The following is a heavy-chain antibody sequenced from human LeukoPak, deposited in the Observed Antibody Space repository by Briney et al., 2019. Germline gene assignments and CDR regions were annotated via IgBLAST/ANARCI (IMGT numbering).Heavy chain of an antibody. J-gene: IGHJ4*02. CDR3: ARERLDGGYFGY. CDR2: ISNTGTAI. V-gene: IGHV3-11*01. Sequence: GGSLRLSCAASGFPFSDYSMSWIRQAPGKGLEWISYISNTGTAIYYADSVKGRFTISRDNTKNSLFLQIHTLRADDTAVYYCARERLDGGYFGYWGQGTLVTVSS. CDR1: GFPFSDYS. D-gene: IGHD2-15*01.